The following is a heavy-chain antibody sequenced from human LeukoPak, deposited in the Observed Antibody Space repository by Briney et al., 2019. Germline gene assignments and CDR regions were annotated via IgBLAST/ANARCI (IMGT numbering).Heavy chain of an antibody. CDR3: ARVPISTTARGYFDY. J-gene: IGHJ4*02. V-gene: IGHV4-61*01. CDR1: GGSVSSGSYY. D-gene: IGHD4-17*01. CDR2: IYYSGST. Sequence: SETLSLTCTVSGGSVSSGSYYWSWIRQPPGKGLEWIGYIYYSGSTNYNPSLKSRVTISVDTSKNKFSLKLSSVTAADTAVYYCARVPISTTARGYFDYWGQGTLVTVSS.